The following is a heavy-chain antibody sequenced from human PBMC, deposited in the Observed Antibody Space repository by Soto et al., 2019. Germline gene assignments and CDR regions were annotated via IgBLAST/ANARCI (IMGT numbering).Heavy chain of an antibody. CDR1: GYTFSNYG. CDR2: ISLYSDGT. Sequence: QVKLVQSGGEVKRPEASVKVSCKTSGYTFSNYGITWVRQAPGQPLEWLGWISLYSDGTNYAQKFQGRVSMTTDTSTTTAYMELRSLRSDDTAFYYCGRVVPGAEAWFGPWGQGTLVTVSS. J-gene: IGHJ5*02. D-gene: IGHD2-2*01. CDR3: GRVVPGAEAWFGP. V-gene: IGHV1-18*01.